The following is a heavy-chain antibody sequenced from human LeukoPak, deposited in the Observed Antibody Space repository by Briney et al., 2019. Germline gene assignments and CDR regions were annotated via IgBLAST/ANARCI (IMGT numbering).Heavy chain of an antibody. CDR3: ASLDSSGYYYAPRDY. V-gene: IGHV3-53*01. Sequence: GGSLRLSCAASGFTVSSNYMSWVRQAPGKGLEWVSVIYSGGSTYYADSVKGRFTISRDNSKNTLYLQMNSLGAEDAAVYYCASLDSSGYYYAPRDYWGQGTLVTVSS. J-gene: IGHJ4*02. D-gene: IGHD3-22*01. CDR2: IYSGGST. CDR1: GFTVSSNY.